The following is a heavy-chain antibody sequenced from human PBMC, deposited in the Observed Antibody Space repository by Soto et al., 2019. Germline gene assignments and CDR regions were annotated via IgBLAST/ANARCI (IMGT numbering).Heavy chain of an antibody. Sequence: EVQLVESGGGLVQPGRSLRLSCAASGFTFDDYAMHWVRQAPGKGLEWVSGINWNSGSIGYADSVKGRFTISRDNAKNSPYLQMNSLRTEDTASYYCAKEKGFGGVRKGMDVWGQGTTVTVSS. CDR1: GFTFDDYA. V-gene: IGHV3-9*01. J-gene: IGHJ6*02. CDR3: AKEKGFGGVRKGMDV. D-gene: IGHD3-16*01. CDR2: INWNSGSI.